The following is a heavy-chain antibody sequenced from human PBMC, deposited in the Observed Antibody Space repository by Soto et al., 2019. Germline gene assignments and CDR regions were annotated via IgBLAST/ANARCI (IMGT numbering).Heavy chain of an antibody. CDR3: AKGPTSVTTRWFDP. CDR1: GFTFSSYA. CDR2: IRSSGDNT. J-gene: IGHJ5*02. Sequence: EVQVLESGGGLVQPGGSLRLSCVASGFTFSSYAMSWVRQAPGKGLEWVSVIRSSGDNTYYADSVKGRFTISRDNSKNTLYLQMNSLRVEDTAVYYCAKGPTSVTTRWFDPWRQGTLVTVSS. D-gene: IGHD4-17*01. V-gene: IGHV3-23*01.